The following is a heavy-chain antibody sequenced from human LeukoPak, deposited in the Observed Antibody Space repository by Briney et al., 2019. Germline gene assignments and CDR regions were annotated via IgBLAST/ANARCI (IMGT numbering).Heavy chain of an antibody. D-gene: IGHD1-26*01. Sequence: ASVTVSCKASGYIFTGYYMHWVRQAPGQGLEWMGWINPNSGGTNSAQKFQGRVTMTRDTSISTAYMELSRLTSDDTAVYYCARHPYSGSYHFDYWGQGTLVTVSS. CDR3: ARHPYSGSYHFDY. CDR1: GYIFTGYY. J-gene: IGHJ4*02. V-gene: IGHV1-2*02. CDR2: INPNSGGT.